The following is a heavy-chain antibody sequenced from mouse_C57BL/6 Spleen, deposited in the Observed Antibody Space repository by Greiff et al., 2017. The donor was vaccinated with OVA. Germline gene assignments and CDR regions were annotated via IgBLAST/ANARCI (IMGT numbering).Heavy chain of an antibody. D-gene: IGHD2-10*01. J-gene: IGHJ4*01. CDR3: ARGLLLVMDY. V-gene: IGHV5-17*01. Sequence: EVHLVESGGGLVKPGGSLKLSCAASGFTFSDYGMHWVRQAPEKGLEWVAYISSGSSTIYYADTVKGRFTISRDNAKNTLFLQMTSLRSEDTAMYYCARGLLLVMDYWGQGTSVTVSS. CDR1: GFTFSDYG. CDR2: ISSGSSTI.